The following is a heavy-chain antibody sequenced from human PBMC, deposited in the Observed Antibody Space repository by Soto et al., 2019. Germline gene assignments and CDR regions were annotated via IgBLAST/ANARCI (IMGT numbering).Heavy chain of an antibody. Sequence: VQLLESGGDLVQPGGSLRLSCVASGFILNNYAMSWVRQAPGKGLAWVSTIGGTDGDSDGVPWYEDSVKGRFTISRESSGMTLFLHMDKLRAEDSALYYCAKRGRNWGALDIWGQATTVVVSS. CDR2: IGGTDGDSDGVP. CDR1: GFILNNYA. J-gene: IGHJ3*02. V-gene: IGHV3-23*01. CDR3: AKRGRNWGALDI. D-gene: IGHD7-27*01.